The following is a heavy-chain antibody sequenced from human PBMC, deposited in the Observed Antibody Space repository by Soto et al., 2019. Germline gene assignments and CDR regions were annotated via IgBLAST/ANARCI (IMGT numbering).Heavy chain of an antibody. CDR1: GASLSRGTDS. D-gene: IGHD3-16*02. V-gene: IGHV4-30-2*01. J-gene: IGHJ4*02. CDR3: ARDYRTSAGRHFYY. Sequence: SETLSLTCAVSGASLSRGTDSWSWIRQPPGKALEWIGFIYNNGDTYYNPSLKSRVTILVDRSKNQFSLKLTSVTAADTAVYYCARDYRTSAGRHFYYWGQGIQVTVSS. CDR2: IYNNGDT.